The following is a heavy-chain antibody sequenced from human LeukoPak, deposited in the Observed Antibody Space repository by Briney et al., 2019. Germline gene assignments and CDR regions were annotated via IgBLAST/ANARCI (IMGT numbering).Heavy chain of an antibody. J-gene: IGHJ4*02. Sequence: ASVKVTCKTSGYSFTGYYIHWVRQAPGQGLEWMGWINPSTGDTNYALKFQGRVTMTRDTSISTAYMELSRLRSDDTAVYYCAPTHAFGYYFDYWGQGTLVTVSS. CDR2: INPSTGDT. CDR1: GYSFTGYY. CDR3: APTHAFGYYFDY. D-gene: IGHD2-2*01. V-gene: IGHV1-2*02.